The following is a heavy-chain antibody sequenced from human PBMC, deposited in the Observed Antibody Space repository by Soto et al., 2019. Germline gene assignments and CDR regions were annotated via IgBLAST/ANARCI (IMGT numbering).Heavy chain of an antibody. D-gene: IGHD3-22*01. V-gene: IGHV3-23*01. CDR1: GFTFSSYA. CDR3: AKETYYYDSSGYGNFDY. Sequence: GVLRLSCAASGFTFSSYAMSWVRQAPGKGLEWVSAISGSGGSTYYADSVKGRFTISRDNSKNTLYLQMNSLRAEDTAVYYCAKETYYYDSSGYGNFDYWGQGTLVTVSS. CDR2: ISGSGGST. J-gene: IGHJ4*02.